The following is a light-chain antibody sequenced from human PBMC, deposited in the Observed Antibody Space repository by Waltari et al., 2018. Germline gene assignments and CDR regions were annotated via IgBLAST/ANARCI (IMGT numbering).Light chain of an antibody. CDR3: QQYVAAPLT. Sequence: DIVMTQSPDSLAVPLGERAPINCNFSQSVLFSSNNKDSLAWYQQKPGQPPKLLIYWASTRQSGVPDRFSGSGSGTDFTLTISSLQAEDVAVYFCQQYVAAPLTFGGGTKVEIK. V-gene: IGKV4-1*01. CDR1: QSVLFSSNNKDS. CDR2: WAS. J-gene: IGKJ4*01.